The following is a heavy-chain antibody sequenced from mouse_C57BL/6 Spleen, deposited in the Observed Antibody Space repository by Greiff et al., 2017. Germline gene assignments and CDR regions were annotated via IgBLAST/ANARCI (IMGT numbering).Heavy chain of an antibody. CDR2: IDPSDSYT. V-gene: IGHV1-69*01. Sequence: QVQLQQPGAELVMPGASVKLSCKASGYTFTSYWMHWVKQRPGQGLEWIGEIDPSDSYTNYNQKFKGKSTLTVDKSSSTAYMQLSSLTSEDSAVYYCAMTVVADYYAMDYWGQGTSVTGSS. J-gene: IGHJ4*01. CDR1: GYTFTSYW. CDR3: AMTVVADYYAMDY. D-gene: IGHD1-1*01.